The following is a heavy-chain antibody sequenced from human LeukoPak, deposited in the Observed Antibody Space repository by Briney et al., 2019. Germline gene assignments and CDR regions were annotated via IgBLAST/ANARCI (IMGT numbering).Heavy chain of an antibody. V-gene: IGHV3-30*18. D-gene: IGHD2-15*01. CDR3: AKAALGYCSGGSCYGDY. Sequence: PGRSLRLSCAASGFTFSSYGMHWVRQAPGKGLEWVAVISYDGSNKYYADSVKGRFTISRDNSKNMLYLQMNSLRAEDTAVYYCAKAALGYCSGGSCYGDYWGQGTLVTVSS. CDR2: ISYDGSNK. J-gene: IGHJ4*02. CDR1: GFTFSSYG.